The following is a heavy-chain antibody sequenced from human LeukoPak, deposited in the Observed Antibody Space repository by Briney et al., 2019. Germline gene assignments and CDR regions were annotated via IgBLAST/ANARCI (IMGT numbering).Heavy chain of an antibody. CDR2: INHSGST. CDR3: AREDSSGYYHNPYGY. D-gene: IGHD3-22*01. CDR1: GGSFSGCY. Sequence: NSSETLSLTCAVYGGSFSGCYWSWIRQPPGKGLEWIGEINHSGSTNYNPSLKSRVTISVDTSKNQFSLKLSSVTAADTAVYYCAREDSSGYYHNPYGYWGQGTLVTVSS. V-gene: IGHV4-34*01. J-gene: IGHJ4*02.